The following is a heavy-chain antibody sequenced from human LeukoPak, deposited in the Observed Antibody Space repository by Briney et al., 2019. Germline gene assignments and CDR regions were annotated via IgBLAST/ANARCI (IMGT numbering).Heavy chain of an antibody. CDR3: ARTNSDGSGTYYKNHYYGMDV. D-gene: IGHD3-10*01. V-gene: IGHV4-34*01. Sequence: SETLSLTCAVYGGSSSGYYWSWIRQPPGKGLEWIGEINHSGSTNYNPSLKSRVTVSVDTSKNQFSLKLSSVTAADTAVYYCARTNSDGSGTYYKNHYYGMDVGGKGTTVTVSS. CDR2: INHSGST. J-gene: IGHJ6*04. CDR1: GGSSSGYY.